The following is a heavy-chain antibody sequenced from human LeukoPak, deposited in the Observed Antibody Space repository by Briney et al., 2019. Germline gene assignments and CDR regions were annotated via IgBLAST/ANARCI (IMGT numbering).Heavy chain of an antibody. CDR2: INQIGNT. Sequence: SETLSLTCYLYGGSFSGYYWSWIRQSPGKGLEWIGEINQIGNTNYIPSLKSRLTISIDTSNNQFSLNLTSVAAADTGVYYCARIRRPLRGYFDHWGQGTLVT. V-gene: IGHV4-34*01. CDR1: GGSFSGYY. D-gene: IGHD3-16*01. CDR3: ARIRRPLRGYFDH. J-gene: IGHJ4*02.